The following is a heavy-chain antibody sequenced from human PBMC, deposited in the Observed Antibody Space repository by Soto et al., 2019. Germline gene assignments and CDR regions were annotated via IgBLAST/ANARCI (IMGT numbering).Heavy chain of an antibody. CDR2: IYHSGST. V-gene: IGHV4-4*02. D-gene: IGHD3-10*01. CDR3: ARVRLLWFGEQLTYYGMDV. J-gene: IGHJ6*02. Sequence: SETLSLTCAVSGGSISSSNWWSWVRQPPGKGLEWIGEIYHSGSTNYNPSLKSRVTISVDKSKNQFSLKLSSVTAADTAVYYCARVRLLWFGEQLTYYGMDVWGQGTTVTVSS. CDR1: GGSISSSNW.